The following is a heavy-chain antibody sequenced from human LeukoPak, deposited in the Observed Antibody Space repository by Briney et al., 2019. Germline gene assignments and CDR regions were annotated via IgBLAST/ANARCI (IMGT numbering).Heavy chain of an antibody. CDR3: AKGTDGVIRGYDY. J-gene: IGHJ4*02. D-gene: IGHD4-23*01. Sequence: SGGSLRLSCAASGFTFSSYAMSWVRQAPGKGLEWVSAISGSGGSTYYADSAKGRFTISRDNSKNTLYLQMNSLRAEDTAVYYCAKGTDGVIRGYDYWGQGTLVTVSS. CDR2: ISGSGGST. V-gene: IGHV3-23*01. CDR1: GFTFSSYA.